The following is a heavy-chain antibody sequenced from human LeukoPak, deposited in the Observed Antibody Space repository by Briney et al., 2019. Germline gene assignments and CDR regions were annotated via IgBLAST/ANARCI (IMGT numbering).Heavy chain of an antibody. Sequence: PGGSLRLSCAASGFTFDDYGMSWVRQVPGKGLEWVSGINWNGGSTGYADSVKGRFTISRDSAKNSLYLQMDSLRVEDTALYYCARGIRFLEWLSGFDYWGQGTLVTVSS. J-gene: IGHJ4*02. CDR2: INWNGGST. D-gene: IGHD3-3*01. CDR1: GFTFDDYG. CDR3: ARGIRFLEWLSGFDY. V-gene: IGHV3-20*04.